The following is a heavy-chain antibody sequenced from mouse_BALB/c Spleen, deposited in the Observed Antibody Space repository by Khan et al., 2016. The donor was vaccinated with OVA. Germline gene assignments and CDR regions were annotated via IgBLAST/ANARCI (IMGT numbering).Heavy chain of an antibody. D-gene: IGHD2-4*01. CDR2: IWAGGST. CDR3: ARGDDYDEDAMDY. Sequence: QVQLKESGPGLVAPSQSLSITCTVSGFSLTSYGVHWVRQPPGKGLEWLGVIWAGGSTNYNSALMSRLSISKDNSKSQVFLKMNSLQTDNTAMYYCARGDDYDEDAMDYWGQGTSGTVSS. J-gene: IGHJ4*01. CDR1: GFSLTSYG. V-gene: IGHV2-9*02.